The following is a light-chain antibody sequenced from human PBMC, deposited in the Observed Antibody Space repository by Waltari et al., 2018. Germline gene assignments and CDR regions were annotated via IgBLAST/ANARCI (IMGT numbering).Light chain of an antibody. CDR3: GTWDDSLNGPL. J-gene: IGLJ2*01. CDR1: SSNIGSNT. V-gene: IGLV1-44*01. CDR2: SNK. Sequence: QSLLTQAPSASGTPGQTVTISCSGSSSNIGSNTVNWYQQLPGTAPKLLIYSNKHRSSGVPARSSGSKSGTSASLASSWLQSEDEADDYCGTWDDSLNGPLFGGGTKVTVL.